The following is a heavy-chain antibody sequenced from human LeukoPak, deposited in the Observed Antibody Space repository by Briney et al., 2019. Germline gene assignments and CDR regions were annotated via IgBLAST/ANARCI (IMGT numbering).Heavy chain of an antibody. J-gene: IGHJ3*02. CDR3: ARSLLGYCSSTSCLGGIDI. V-gene: IGHV3-30-3*01. Sequence: GGSLRLSCAASGFTFSSYAMHWVRQAPGKGLEWVAVISYDGSNKYYADSVKGRFTISRDNSKNTLYLQMNSLRAEDTAVYYCARSLLGYCSSTSCLGGIDIWGQGTMVTVSS. CDR1: GFTFSSYA. D-gene: IGHD2-2*01. CDR2: ISYDGSNK.